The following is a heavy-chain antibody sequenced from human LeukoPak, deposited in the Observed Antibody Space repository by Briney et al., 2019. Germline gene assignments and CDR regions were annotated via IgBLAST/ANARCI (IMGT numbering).Heavy chain of an antibody. Sequence: GESLKISCKGSGYRFTNYWIGWVRQMPGKGLEWMGIIYPGYSDTRYSPSFQGQVTISADKSISTAYLQWSSLKASDTAMYYRARQGYCSGGSCPGTYYYYYYMDVWGKGTTVTVSS. CDR2: IYPGYSDT. V-gene: IGHV5-51*01. CDR1: GYRFTNYW. CDR3: ARQGYCSGGSCPGTYYYYYYMDV. D-gene: IGHD2-15*01. J-gene: IGHJ6*03.